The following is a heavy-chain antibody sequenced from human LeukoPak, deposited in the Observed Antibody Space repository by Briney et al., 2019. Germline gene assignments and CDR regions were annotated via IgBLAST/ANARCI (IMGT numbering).Heavy chain of an antibody. Sequence: PGGSLRLSCAASGFTFSSYAMSWVRQAPGKGLEWVSAISGSGGSTYYADSVKGRFTISRDNSKNTLYLQMNGLRAEDTAVYYRAKEGWNCSSTSCYRDPFDYWGQGTLVTVSS. V-gene: IGHV3-23*01. J-gene: IGHJ4*02. CDR1: GFTFSSYA. CDR3: AKEGWNCSSTSCYRDPFDY. D-gene: IGHD2-2*01. CDR2: ISGSGGST.